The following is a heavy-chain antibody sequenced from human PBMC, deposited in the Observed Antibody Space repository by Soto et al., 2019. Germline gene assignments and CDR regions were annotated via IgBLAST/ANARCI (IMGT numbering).Heavy chain of an antibody. CDR3: ARDHPHSYGVYYFDY. Sequence: SETLSLTCTVSGGSIGSSSYYWGWIRQPPGKGLEWIGYIYSSGSTHYNPSLQNRVTISIDTSKNQVSLKVNSVTAADTAVYYCARDHPHSYGVYYFDYWGQGTPVTVSS. V-gene: IGHV4-39*07. D-gene: IGHD5-18*01. J-gene: IGHJ4*02. CDR1: GGSIGSSSYY. CDR2: IYSSGST.